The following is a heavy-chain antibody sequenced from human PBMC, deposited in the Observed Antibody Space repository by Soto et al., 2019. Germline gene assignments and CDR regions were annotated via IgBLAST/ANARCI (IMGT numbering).Heavy chain of an antibody. CDR1: GGSFSGYY. J-gene: IGHJ4*02. V-gene: IGHV4-34*01. CDR2: INHSGKT. Sequence: PSETLSLTCAVYGGSFSGYYWSWIRQPPGKGLEWIGEINHSGKTHYNPSLKSRATISVDRSRNQFSLQVSSVTAADTAVYYCAKNLPRTGRFDYWGQGTVVTVAS. CDR3: AKNLPRTGRFDY.